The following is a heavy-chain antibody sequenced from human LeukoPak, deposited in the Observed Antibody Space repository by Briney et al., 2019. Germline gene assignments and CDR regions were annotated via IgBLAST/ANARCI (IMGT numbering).Heavy chain of an antibody. V-gene: IGHV3-48*01. CDR1: GFTSSSYS. Sequence: VGSLRLSCAASGFTSSSYSMNWVRPAPGKGLEWVSYIISSSSTIYYADSVKGRFTISRDNAKNSLYLQMNSLRPEDTAIYYCAKLFESGSYNNFFHYWGQGTLVTVFS. CDR3: AKLFESGSYNNFFHY. D-gene: IGHD3-10*01. J-gene: IGHJ4*02. CDR2: IISSSSTI.